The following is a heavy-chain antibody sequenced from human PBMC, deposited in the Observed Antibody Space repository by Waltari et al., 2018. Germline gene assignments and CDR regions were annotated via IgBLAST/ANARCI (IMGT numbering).Heavy chain of an antibody. Sequence: QLQLQESGPGLVKPSETLSLTCAVSGGSISSTSYYRRWIRQPPGKGLEWIGRFSYNGNTYYNPSLKSRITISVDTSKNQFSLQLRSVTAADTATYYCARPGRVGGGSLMGLDYWGQGTLVAVSS. CDR3: ARPGRVGGGSLMGLDY. J-gene: IGHJ4*02. D-gene: IGHD2-15*01. V-gene: IGHV4-39*01. CDR1: GGSISSTSYY. CDR2: FSYNGNT.